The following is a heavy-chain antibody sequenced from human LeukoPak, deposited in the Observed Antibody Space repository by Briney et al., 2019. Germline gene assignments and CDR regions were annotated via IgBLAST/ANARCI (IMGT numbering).Heavy chain of an antibody. CDR3: ARDLSLDV. D-gene: IGHD2/OR15-2a*01. Sequence: GGSLRLSCAASGFTFSSYAMSWVRQAPGKGLEWVSAISGSGGSTYYADSVKGRFTISRDNSKNTVNLHMNSLRPDDTAVYYCARDLSLDVWGKGTTVTVSS. J-gene: IGHJ6*04. CDR1: GFTFSSYA. V-gene: IGHV3-23*01. CDR2: ISGSGGST.